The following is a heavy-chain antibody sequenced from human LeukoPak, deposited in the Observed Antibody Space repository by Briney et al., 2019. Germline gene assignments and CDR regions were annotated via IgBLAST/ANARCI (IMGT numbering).Heavy chain of an antibody. D-gene: IGHD3-10*01. CDR2: ISGSGGST. J-gene: IGHJ4*02. CDR3: ATTPLWFGELPDDY. CDR1: GFTFSSYA. Sequence: PGGSPRLSCAASGFTFSSYAMSWVRQAPGKGLEWVSAISGSGGSTYYADSVKGRFTISRDNSKNTLYLQMNSLRAEDTAVYCCATTPLWFGELPDDYWGQGTLVTVSS. V-gene: IGHV3-23*01.